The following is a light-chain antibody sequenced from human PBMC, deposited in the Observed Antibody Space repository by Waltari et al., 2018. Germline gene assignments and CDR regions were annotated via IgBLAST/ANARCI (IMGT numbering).Light chain of an antibody. J-gene: IGKJ4*01. CDR1: QDIGSW. CDR2: VAT. V-gene: IGKV1-12*01. CDR3: QQAKNFPAVS. Sequence: DIQMTQSPSSVSASVGYRFTINCRASQDIGSWLAWYQHKPGKAPKLLIYVATNLQSGVPSRFSGSGSGTDFTLTISGLQADDSAIYYCQQAKNFPAVSFGGGTKVEIK.